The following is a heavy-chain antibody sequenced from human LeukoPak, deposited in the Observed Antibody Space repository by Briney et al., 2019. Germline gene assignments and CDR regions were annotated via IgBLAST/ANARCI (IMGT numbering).Heavy chain of an antibody. V-gene: IGHV3-21*01. D-gene: IGHD1-1*01. CDR1: GFTFSSHS. J-gene: IGHJ4*02. CDR3: TRDSTRYMGVLDY. Sequence: PGGSLRLSCAASGFTFSSHSMNWVRQAPGKGLEWVSSISSRSSYIYYADSVKGRFTISRDNAKNSLYLQMNSLRAEDTAVYYCTRDSTRYMGVLDYWGQGTLVTVSS. CDR2: ISSRSSYI.